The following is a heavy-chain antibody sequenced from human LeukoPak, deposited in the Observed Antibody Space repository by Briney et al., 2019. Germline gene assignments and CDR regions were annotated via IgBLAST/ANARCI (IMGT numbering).Heavy chain of an antibody. CDR3: ARVARGNVDI. CDR1: GGSISSGGYY. Sequence: SETLSLTCTVSGGSISSGGYYWSWIRQHPGKGLEWIGYIYYSGSTYYNPSLKSRVTISVDTSKNQFSLKLSSVTAADTAVYYCARVARGNVDIWGRGTMVTVSS. V-gene: IGHV4-31*03. CDR2: IYYSGST. J-gene: IGHJ3*02. D-gene: IGHD5-12*01.